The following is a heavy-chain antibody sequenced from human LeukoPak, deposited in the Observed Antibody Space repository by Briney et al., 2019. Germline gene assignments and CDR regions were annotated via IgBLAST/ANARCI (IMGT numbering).Heavy chain of an antibody. J-gene: IGHJ4*02. CDR3: ARDLSGRYFDY. D-gene: IGHD1-26*01. V-gene: IGHV3-48*03. CDR2: ISRTGENI. CDR1: GFTFSSYD. Sequence: GGSLRLSCEASGFTFSSYDMDWVRQAPGRGLEWVSHISRTGENIYYADSVKGRFAISRDNAKNSLFLHMYSLRAEDTGVYYCARDLSGRYFDYWGRGTPVTVSS.